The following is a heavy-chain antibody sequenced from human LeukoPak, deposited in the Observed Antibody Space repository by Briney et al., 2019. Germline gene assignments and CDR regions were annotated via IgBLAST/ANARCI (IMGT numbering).Heavy chain of an antibody. CDR3: ARAGHSGYDGARFFDY. J-gene: IGHJ4*02. Sequence: GASVKVSCKASGGTFSSYAISWVRQAPGQGLEWMGGIIPTFGTANYAQKFQGRVTITADESTSTAYMELSSLRSEDTAVYYCARAGHSGYDGARFFDYWGQGTLVTVSS. CDR1: GGTFSSYA. V-gene: IGHV1-69*13. CDR2: IIPTFGTA. D-gene: IGHD5-12*01.